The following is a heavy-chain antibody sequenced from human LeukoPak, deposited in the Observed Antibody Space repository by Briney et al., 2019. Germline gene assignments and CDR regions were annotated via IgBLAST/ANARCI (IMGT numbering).Heavy chain of an antibody. CDR2: ISNIGDYI. J-gene: IGHJ6*03. CDR3: ARGFRSSSWFGHYYYYYMDV. CDR1: GFTFSNYG. V-gene: IGHV3-21*01. Sequence: PGGSLRLSCAASGFTFSNYGMNWVRQAPGKGLEWVSSISNIGDYIYYADSVKGRFTISRDNAKNSLYLQMNSLRAEDTAVYYCARGFRSSSWFGHYYYYYMDVWGKGTTVTVSS. D-gene: IGHD6-6*01.